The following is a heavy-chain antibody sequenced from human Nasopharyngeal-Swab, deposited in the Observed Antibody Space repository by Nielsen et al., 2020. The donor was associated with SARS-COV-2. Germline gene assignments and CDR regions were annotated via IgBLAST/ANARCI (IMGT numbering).Heavy chain of an antibody. Sequence: ASVKVSCKASGYLLTGYTMNWVRQAPGQGLEWMGWINTNTGNPTYAQGFTGRFVFSLDTSVSTAYLQISSLKAEDTAVYYCARSGYSNSFDYWGQGTLVTVSS. D-gene: IGHD6-13*01. V-gene: IGHV7-4-1*02. J-gene: IGHJ4*02. CDR1: GYLLTGYT. CDR3: ARSGYSNSFDY. CDR2: INTNTGNP.